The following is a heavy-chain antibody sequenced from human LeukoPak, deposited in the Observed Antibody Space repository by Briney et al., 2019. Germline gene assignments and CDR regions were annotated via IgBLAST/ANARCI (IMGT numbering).Heavy chain of an antibody. CDR3: ARDDYYDSSAYSGIDY. Sequence: PSETLSLTCTVSGGSISNGDHYWSWIRQHPGKGLEWIGHIYYSGSTYYNPSLKSRGIISVETSKNQFSLKLSSVTAADTAVYYCARDDYYDSSAYSGIDYWGQGTLVTVSS. CDR2: IYYSGST. V-gene: IGHV4-31*03. J-gene: IGHJ4*02. D-gene: IGHD3-22*01. CDR1: GGSISNGDHY.